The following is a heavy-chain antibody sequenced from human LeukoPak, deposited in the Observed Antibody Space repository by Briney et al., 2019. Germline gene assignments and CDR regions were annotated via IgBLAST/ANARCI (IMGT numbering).Heavy chain of an antibody. J-gene: IGHJ4*02. CDR2: ISFDGSNK. CDR3: AKALGPAPFARIDY. V-gene: IGHV3-30*18. CDR1: GFTFSIYG. Sequence: GGSLRLSCAASGFTFSIYGMHWVRQAPGKGLEWVAVISFDGSNKYYGDSVKGRFTISRDNSKNTLYLQMSRLRAEDTAVYYCAKALGPAPFARIDYWGQGTLVTVSS. D-gene: IGHD2/OR15-2a*01.